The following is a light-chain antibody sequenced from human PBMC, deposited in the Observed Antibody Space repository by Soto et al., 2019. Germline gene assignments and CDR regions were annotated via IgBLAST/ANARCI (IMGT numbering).Light chain of an antibody. V-gene: IGLV2-14*01. CDR2: EVS. CDR1: SSDVGGYNY. CDR3: NSYTSKSTGV. Sequence: QAVVTQPASVSGSPGQSITISCTGTSSDVGGYNYVSWYQQHPGKAPKLIIYEVSNQPSGVSNRFSGSKSGNTASLTISGLQAEDEADYYCNSYTSKSTGVFGTGTKLTVL. J-gene: IGLJ1*01.